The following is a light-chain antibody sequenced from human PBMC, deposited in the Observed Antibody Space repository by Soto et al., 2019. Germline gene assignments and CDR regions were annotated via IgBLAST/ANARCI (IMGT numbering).Light chain of an antibody. CDR3: QQYGTSPIT. J-gene: IGKJ5*01. CDR2: GAS. V-gene: IGKV3-20*01. Sequence: ENVLTHSPGTLSLSPGERATLSCRASQTVSSYLTWYQQRPGQAPRLLIYGASKRATGIPDRFSGSGSGTDFTLTISRLEPEDFALYYCQQYGTSPITCGQGTRMEIK. CDR1: QTVSSY.